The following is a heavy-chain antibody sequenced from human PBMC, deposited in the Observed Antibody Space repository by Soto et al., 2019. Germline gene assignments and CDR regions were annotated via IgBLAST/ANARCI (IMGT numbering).Heavy chain of an antibody. CDR2: IWYDGSNK. CDR3: ARDLTASRSSGSYYHYGMEV. D-gene: IGHD6-6*01. V-gene: IGHV3-33*01. Sequence: SLRLSCAACGCAFSSYGMHWVRQAPPKGLVWGAVIWYDGSNKYYADSVKGGFTISRDNSKNTLYLQMNSLRAEDTAVYYCARDLTASRSSGSYYHYGMEVWGQGTTVTVSS. J-gene: IGHJ6*02. CDR1: GCAFSSYG.